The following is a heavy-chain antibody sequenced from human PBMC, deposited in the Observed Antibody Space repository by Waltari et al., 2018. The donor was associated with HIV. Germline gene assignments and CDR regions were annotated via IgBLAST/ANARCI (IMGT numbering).Heavy chain of an antibody. CDR2: IYYSGST. J-gene: IGHJ5*02. CDR1: GGSISSTNYY. CDR3: ARATQYSSSWTTQLRRCFDP. V-gene: IGHV4-39*07. Sequence: QLQLQESGPGLVKPSETLSLTCTVSGGSISSTNYYWGWIRQPPGKGLEWIGNIYYSGSTHYNPSLKSRVTISVDTSKNQFSLKLSSVTAADTAVYYCARATQYSSSWTTQLRRCFDPWGQGTLVTVSS. D-gene: IGHD6-13*01.